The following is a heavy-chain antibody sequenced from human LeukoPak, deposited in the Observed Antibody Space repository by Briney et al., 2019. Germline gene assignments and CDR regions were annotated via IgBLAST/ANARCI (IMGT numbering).Heavy chain of an antibody. CDR2: INWNGGST. CDR3: ARGGRVGDLVSEYCFDF. V-gene: IGHV3-20*04. J-gene: IGHJ4*02. D-gene: IGHD1-26*01. Sequence: GGSLRLSCAASAFTFDNYGMSWVRQAPGKGLEWVSGINWNGGSTFYADSVKGRFTISRDNAKNSLYLQMNSLRAEDTALYYCARGGRVGDLVSEYCFDFWGQGTLVTVSS. CDR1: AFTFDNYG.